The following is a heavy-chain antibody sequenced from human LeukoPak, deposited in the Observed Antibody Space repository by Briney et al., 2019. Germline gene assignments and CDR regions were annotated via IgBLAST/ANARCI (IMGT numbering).Heavy chain of an antibody. Sequence: PGGSLRLSCAASGFTFSSYWMHWVRQAPGKGPVWVSRINSDGSSTSYADSVKGRFTISRDNAKNTLYLQMNSLRAEDTAVYYCARVIAVAGNYYFDYWGQGTLVTVSS. J-gene: IGHJ4*02. D-gene: IGHD6-19*01. CDR1: GFTFSSYW. CDR2: INSDGSST. CDR3: ARVIAVAGNYYFDY. V-gene: IGHV3-74*01.